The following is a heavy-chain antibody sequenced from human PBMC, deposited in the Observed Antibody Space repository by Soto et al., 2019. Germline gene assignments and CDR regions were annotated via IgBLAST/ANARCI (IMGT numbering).Heavy chain of an antibody. D-gene: IGHD6-13*01. CDR1: GGSFSGYY. Sequence: QVQLQQWGAGLLKPSETLSLTCAVYGGSFSGYYWSWIRQPPGKGLEWIGEINHSGSTNYNPSLKSRVTIXXDXSXXQFSLKLSSVTAADTAVYYCARGSSWWRGYNWFDPWGQGTLVTVSS. V-gene: IGHV4-34*01. CDR2: INHSGST. CDR3: ARGSSWWRGYNWFDP. J-gene: IGHJ5*02.